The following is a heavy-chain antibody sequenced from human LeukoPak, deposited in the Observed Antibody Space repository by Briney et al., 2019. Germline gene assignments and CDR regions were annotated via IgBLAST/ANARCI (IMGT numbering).Heavy chain of an antibody. CDR2: INSDGSST. CDR1: GFTFTTYW. CDR3: AKDRRYSYGSSGFYYYYGMDV. J-gene: IGHJ6*02. D-gene: IGHD5-18*01. V-gene: IGHV3-74*01. Sequence: GGSLRLSCAASGFTFTTYWMHWVRQAPGQGLVWVSRINSDGSSTSYADSVKGRFTISRDNSKNTLYLQMNSLRAEDAAVYYCAKDRRYSYGSSGFYYYYGMDVWGQGTTVPSP.